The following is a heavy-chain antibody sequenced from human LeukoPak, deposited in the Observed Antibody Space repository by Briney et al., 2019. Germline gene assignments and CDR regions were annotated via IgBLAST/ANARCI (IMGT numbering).Heavy chain of an antibody. D-gene: IGHD6-6*01. CDR3: AREYSSSSRYFDY. CDR1: GGSISSGGYY. V-gene: IGHV4-31*03. CDR2: IYYSGST. J-gene: IGHJ4*02. Sequence: SQTLSLTCTVSGGSISSGGYYWSWIRQHPGKGLEWIGYIYYSGSTYYNPSLKSRVTISVDTSKNQFSLKLSSVTAADTAVYYCAREYSSSSRYFDYWGQGTLVTVSS.